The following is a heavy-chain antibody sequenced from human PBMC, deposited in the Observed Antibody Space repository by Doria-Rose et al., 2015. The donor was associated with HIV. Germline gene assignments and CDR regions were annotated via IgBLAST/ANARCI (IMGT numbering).Heavy chain of an antibody. CDR2: IYYSGST. CDR3: ARGAEQWLVSNYFDY. V-gene: IGHV4-59*09. Sequence: YIYYSGSTNYNPSLKSRVTISVDTSKNQFSLKLSSVTAADTAVYYCARGAEQWLVSNYFDYWGQGTLVTVSS. D-gene: IGHD6-19*01. J-gene: IGHJ4*02.